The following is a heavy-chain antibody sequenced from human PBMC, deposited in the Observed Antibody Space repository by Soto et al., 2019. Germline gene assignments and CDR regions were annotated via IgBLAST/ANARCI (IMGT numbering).Heavy chain of an antibody. CDR2: IYYSGST. Sequence: SETLSLTCTVSGGAISSYYWSWIRQPPGKGLEWIGYIYYSGSTNYNPSLKSRVTISVDTSKNQFSLKLSSVTAADTAVYYCERFKYGSGPINWFDPWGQGNLVTVSS. D-gene: IGHD3-10*01. CDR3: ERFKYGSGPINWFDP. V-gene: IGHV4-59*01. CDR1: GGAISSYY. J-gene: IGHJ5*02.